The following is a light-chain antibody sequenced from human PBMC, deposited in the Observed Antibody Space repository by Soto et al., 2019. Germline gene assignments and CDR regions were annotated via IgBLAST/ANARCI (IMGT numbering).Light chain of an antibody. CDR2: DVS. V-gene: IGLV2-14*01. Sequence: QRELTEPAYVSGSGGQSITISCTGTSSDVGGYNYVSWYQQHPGKAPKLMIYDVSNRPSGVSNRFSGSKSGNTASLTISRLQAEDEADYYCSSYTSSSTLGVFGTGTKVTVL. J-gene: IGLJ1*01. CDR1: SSDVGGYNY. CDR3: SSYTSSSTLGV.